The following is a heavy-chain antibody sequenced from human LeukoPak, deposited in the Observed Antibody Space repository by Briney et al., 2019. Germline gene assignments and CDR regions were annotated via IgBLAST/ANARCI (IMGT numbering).Heavy chain of an antibody. Sequence: PGGSLRLSCATSGITFSSDWMGWVRQAPGKGLVWIASIKKDGSKTYYVDSVKGRFTISRDNAKNSLYLQMNSLSAEDTAVYYCAKVKETYYTNWNSYRWVVHWGQGTLVTVSS. V-gene: IGHV3-7*01. CDR1: GITFSSDW. CDR2: IKKDGSKT. CDR3: AKVKETYYTNWNSYRWVVH. J-gene: IGHJ4*02. D-gene: IGHD2-8*01.